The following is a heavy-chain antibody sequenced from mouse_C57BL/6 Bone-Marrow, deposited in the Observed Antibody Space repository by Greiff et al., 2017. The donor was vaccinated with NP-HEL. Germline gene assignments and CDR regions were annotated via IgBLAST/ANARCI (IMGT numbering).Heavy chain of an antibody. V-gene: IGHV14-4*01. CDR1: GFNIKDDY. CDR2: IDPENGDT. Sequence: VQLQQSGAELVRPGASVKLSCTASGFNIKDDYMHWVKQRPEQGLEWIGWIDPENGDTEYASKFQGKATITADTSSNTAYLQLSSLTSEDTAVYYCTTSMITTPYWYFDVWGTGTTVTVSS. D-gene: IGHD2-4*01. CDR3: TTSMITTPYWYFDV. J-gene: IGHJ1*03.